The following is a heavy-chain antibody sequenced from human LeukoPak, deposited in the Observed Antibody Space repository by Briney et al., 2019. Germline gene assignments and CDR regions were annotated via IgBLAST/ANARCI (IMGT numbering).Heavy chain of an antibody. Sequence: ASVKVSCKASGYTFTNYNIHWVRQAPAQELEWMGIINPSGGSTSYAQKFQGRVTMTRDTSTSTVYMELSSLRSEDTAVYYCARYIYGYLHYWGQGTLVTVSS. J-gene: IGHJ4*02. CDR2: INPSGGST. D-gene: IGHD5-18*01. CDR1: GYTFTNYN. CDR3: ARYIYGYLHY. V-gene: IGHV1-46*01.